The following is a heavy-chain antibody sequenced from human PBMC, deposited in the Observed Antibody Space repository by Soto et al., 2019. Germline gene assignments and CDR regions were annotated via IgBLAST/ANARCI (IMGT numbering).Heavy chain of an antibody. J-gene: IGHJ4*02. D-gene: IGHD6-19*01. V-gene: IGHV1-3*01. Sequence: QVQLVQSVAEVKKPGASVKDSCKASGYTFTSYSMQWVSQAPGQRLEWMGWINAGNGNTKYSQKFQGRVTITRDTSASTASLELSSVRSEDTAAYYCARSTGIAVWGGYCGQGNLVTVAS. CDR3: ARSTGIAVWGGY. CDR2: INAGNGNT. CDR1: GYTFTSYS.